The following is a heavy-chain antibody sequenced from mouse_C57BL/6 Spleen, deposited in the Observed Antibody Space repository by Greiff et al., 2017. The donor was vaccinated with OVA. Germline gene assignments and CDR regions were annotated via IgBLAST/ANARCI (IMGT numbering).Heavy chain of an antibody. CDR3: ARGYYGSSLDFDY. J-gene: IGHJ2*01. V-gene: IGHV2-4*01. D-gene: IGHD1-1*01. Sequence: VQLVESGPGLVQPSQSLSITCTVSGFSLTSYGVHWVRQPPGKGLEWLGVMWSGGSTDYNAAFISRLSISKDNSKSQVFFKMNSLQADDTAIYYCARGYYGSSLDFDYWGQGTTLTVSS. CDR2: MWSGGST. CDR1: GFSLTSYG.